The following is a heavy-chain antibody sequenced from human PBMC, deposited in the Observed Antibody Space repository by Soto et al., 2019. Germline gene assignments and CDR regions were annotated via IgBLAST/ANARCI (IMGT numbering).Heavy chain of an antibody. CDR3: ARDGKGAAYTHGPYYFDY. V-gene: IGHV3-48*02. CDR1: GFTFSSYA. D-gene: IGHD1-1*01. Sequence: PGGSLRLSCAASGFTFSSYAMHWVRQAPGKGLEWVSYISRSSSTIYYADSVKGRFTISRDNAMRSLFLHMNSLRDEDTAVYYCARDGKGAAYTHGPYYFDYWGQGALVTVSS. J-gene: IGHJ4*02. CDR2: ISRSSSTI.